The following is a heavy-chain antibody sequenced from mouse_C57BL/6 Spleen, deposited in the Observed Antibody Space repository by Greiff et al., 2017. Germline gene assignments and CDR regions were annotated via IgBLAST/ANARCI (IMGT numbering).Heavy chain of an antibody. Sequence: QVQLQQPGAELVKPGASVKLSCKASGYTFTSYWMQWVKQRPGQGLEWIGEIDPSDSYTNYNPKFKGKATLTVDTSSSTAYMQLSSLTSEDSAVYYCARYPFYDPRFAYWGQGTLVTVSA. CDR1: GYTFTSYW. D-gene: IGHD2-3*01. CDR3: ARYPFYDPRFAY. CDR2: IDPSDSYT. J-gene: IGHJ3*01. V-gene: IGHV1-50*01.